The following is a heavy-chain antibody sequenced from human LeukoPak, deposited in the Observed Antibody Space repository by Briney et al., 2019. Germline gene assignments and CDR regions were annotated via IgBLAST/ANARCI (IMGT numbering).Heavy chain of an antibody. CDR3: AREVPSGVLDY. CDR2: IKEDGSDK. Sequence: GGSLRLSCAASGFTFSNYWMSWVRQAPGKGLEWVANIKEDGSDKYYVDSMKGRFTISRGNAKNSLYLQVNSLRAEDTAVYYCAREVPSGVLDYWGQGTLVTVSS. J-gene: IGHJ4*02. CDR1: GFTFSNYW. V-gene: IGHV3-7*01. D-gene: IGHD2-2*01.